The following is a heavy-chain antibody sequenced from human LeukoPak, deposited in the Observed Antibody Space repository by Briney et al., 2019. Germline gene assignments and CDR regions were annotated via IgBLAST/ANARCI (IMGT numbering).Heavy chain of an antibody. Sequence: SETLSLTCAVSGGSITSSNWWSWVRQPPGKGLEWIGEIYHSGSTNYKPSLKSRVTISVDKSKNQFSLKLSSVTAADTAIYYCARGGYYGSGNDFRFDPWGQGTLVTVSS. CDR2: IYHSGST. V-gene: IGHV4-4*02. CDR3: ARGGYYGSGNDFRFDP. D-gene: IGHD3-10*01. J-gene: IGHJ5*02. CDR1: GGSITSSNW.